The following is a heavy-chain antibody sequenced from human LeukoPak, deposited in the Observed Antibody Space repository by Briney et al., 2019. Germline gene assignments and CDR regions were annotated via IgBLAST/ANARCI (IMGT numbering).Heavy chain of an antibody. J-gene: IGHJ4*02. Sequence: ASVKVSCKASGYTFTNYYMHWVRQAPGQGLEWMGIINPSSGSTSYAQKFQGRVTMTRDTSTSTVYMELSSLRSGDTAVYYCARERGSIGFDYWGQGTLVTASS. CDR2: INPSSGST. CDR1: GYTFTNYY. CDR3: ARERGSIGFDY. D-gene: IGHD3-10*01. V-gene: IGHV1-46*01.